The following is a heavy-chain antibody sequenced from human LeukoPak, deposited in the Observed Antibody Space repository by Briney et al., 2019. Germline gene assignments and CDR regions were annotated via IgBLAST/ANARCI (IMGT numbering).Heavy chain of an antibody. J-gene: IGHJ4*02. V-gene: IGHV3-21*01. CDR1: GFTFSSYS. CDR3: ARDPGNVVVVAAAFDY. Sequence: GGSRKLSCAASGFTFSSYSMKWVRQAPGKGLEWFSSIGSSSSYIYYADSVKGRFTISRDNAKNSLYLQMNSLRAEDTAVYYCARDPGNVVVVAAAFDYWGQGTLVTVSS. D-gene: IGHD2-15*01. CDR2: IGSSSSYI.